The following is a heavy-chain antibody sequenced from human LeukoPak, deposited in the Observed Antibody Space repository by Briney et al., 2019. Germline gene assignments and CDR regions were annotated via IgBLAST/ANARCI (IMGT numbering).Heavy chain of an antibody. Sequence: GGSLRPSCAVSGFIFRRYWMHWVRQVPGKGLVWVSRINSDGRTTRYADAVKGRFTISRDNAKNTLYLQVNSLRAEDTAIYYCAREGECAGGTCSDPSRELDVWGQGTLVTVSS. V-gene: IGHV3-74*01. D-gene: IGHD2-15*01. CDR2: INSDGRTT. CDR1: GFIFRRYW. CDR3: AREGECAGGTCSDPSRELDV. J-gene: IGHJ4*02.